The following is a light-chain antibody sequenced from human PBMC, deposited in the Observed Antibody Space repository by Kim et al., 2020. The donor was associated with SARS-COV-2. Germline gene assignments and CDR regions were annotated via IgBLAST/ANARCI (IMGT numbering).Light chain of an antibody. CDR3: SSYTSRNSHYD. V-gene: IGLV2-14*03. CDR1: SSDVGAYNY. CDR2: DVT. Sequence: QSITISCTGTSSDVGAYNYVSWYQQHPGKAPKVIIYDVTNRPSGVSNRFPGSKSGNTASLTISGLQAEDEADYYCSSYTSRNSHYDFGSGTKVTVL. J-gene: IGLJ1*01.